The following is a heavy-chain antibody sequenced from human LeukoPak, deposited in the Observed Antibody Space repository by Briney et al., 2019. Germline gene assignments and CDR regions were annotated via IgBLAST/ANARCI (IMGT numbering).Heavy chain of an antibody. CDR3: AKDRGYDPYFDY. Sequence: GGSLRLSCAASGFTFSSSGMGWVRQAPGKGLEWVSAISGSGGSTYYADSVKGRFTISRDNSKNTLYLQMNSLRAEDTAVYYCAKDRGYDPYFDYWGQGTLVTVSS. D-gene: IGHD5-12*01. V-gene: IGHV3-23*01. CDR1: GFTFSSSG. J-gene: IGHJ4*02. CDR2: ISGSGGST.